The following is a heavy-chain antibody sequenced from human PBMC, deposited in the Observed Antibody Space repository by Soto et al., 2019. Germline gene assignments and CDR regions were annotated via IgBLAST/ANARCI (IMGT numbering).Heavy chain of an antibody. V-gene: IGHV4-31*03. CDR3: ARTFYEIYYMDV. Sequence: QVQLQESGPGLVKPLQTLSLTCTVSGGSISSGGYYWSWIRQHPGKGLEWIGYIYYSGNTYYNPSLKSRVAISLDTSKNQFSLRLSSVTAADTAVYYCARTFYEIYYMDVWGKGTTVTVSS. D-gene: IGHD3-3*01. CDR2: IYYSGNT. J-gene: IGHJ6*03. CDR1: GGSISSGGYY.